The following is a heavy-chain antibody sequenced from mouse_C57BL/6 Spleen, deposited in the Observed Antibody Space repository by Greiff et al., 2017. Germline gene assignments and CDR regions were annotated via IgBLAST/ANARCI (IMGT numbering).Heavy chain of an antibody. V-gene: IGHV1-64*01. Sequence: QVQLKQSGAELVKPGASVQLSCKASRYTFTSYWMHWVKQRPGQGLEWIGMIHPNSGSTNSNEKFKSKATLTVDKSSSTAYMQLSSLTSEDSAVYYCASGSSYWFAYWGQGTLVTVSA. CDR1: RYTFTSYW. CDR2: IHPNSGST. D-gene: IGHD1-1*01. CDR3: ASGSSYWFAY. J-gene: IGHJ3*01.